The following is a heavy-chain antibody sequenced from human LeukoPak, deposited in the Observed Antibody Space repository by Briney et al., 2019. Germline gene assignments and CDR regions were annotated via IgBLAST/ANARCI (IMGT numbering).Heavy chain of an antibody. Sequence: ASVKVSCKASGYSSTSYYMHWVRQAPGQGLEWMGIINPSGGSTSYAQKFQGRVTMTRDMSTSTVYMELSSLRSEDTAVYYCARDRSLWFGDIQVPPGNWFDPWGQGTLVTVSS. CDR1: GYSSTSYY. J-gene: IGHJ5*02. D-gene: IGHD3-10*01. CDR3: ARDRSLWFGDIQVPPGNWFDP. V-gene: IGHV1-46*01. CDR2: INPSGGST.